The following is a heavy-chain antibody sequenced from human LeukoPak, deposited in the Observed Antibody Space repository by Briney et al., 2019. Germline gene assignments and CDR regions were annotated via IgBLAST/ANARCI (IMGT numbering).Heavy chain of an antibody. J-gene: IGHJ4*02. Sequence: PSETLSLTCAVSGYSISSGYYWDWIRQPPAKGREWIGTIYHSGTTYYNPSLKSRVTISVDTSKNQFSLKLSSVTAADTAVYYCARMYSSSWYLNYWGQGTLVTVSS. CDR1: GYSISSGYY. D-gene: IGHD6-13*01. CDR3: ARMYSSSWYLNY. V-gene: IGHV4-38-2*01. CDR2: IYHSGTT.